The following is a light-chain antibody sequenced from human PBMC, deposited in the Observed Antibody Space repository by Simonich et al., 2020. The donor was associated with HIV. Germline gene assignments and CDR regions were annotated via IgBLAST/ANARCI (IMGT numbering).Light chain of an antibody. CDR1: QSISTY. J-gene: IGKJ1*01. CDR3: QLRSNWPPT. Sequence: EIVLTQSPATLSLSPGERVTLSCWARQSISTYIAWYQHKPGQAPRLLIYDASNRATGIPARFSGSGSGTNFTLTISSLEPEDFAVYYCQLRSNWPPTFGQGTKVEIK. V-gene: IGKV3-11*01. CDR2: DAS.